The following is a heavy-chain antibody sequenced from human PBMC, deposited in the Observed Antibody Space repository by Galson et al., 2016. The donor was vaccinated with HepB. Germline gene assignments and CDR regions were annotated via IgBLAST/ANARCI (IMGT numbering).Heavy chain of an antibody. V-gene: IGHV3-23*01. CDR3: AKGLLKFDY. J-gene: IGHJ4*02. Sequence: SLRLSCAASRFTFSSYVMNWVRQTPGKGLEWVSTISGRGSNSYYADSVKGRFTISRDNSKNTMYLQMNSLRAEDTSVYYCAKGLLKFDYWGQGTLVTVSS. CDR2: ISGRGSNS. CDR1: RFTFSSYV.